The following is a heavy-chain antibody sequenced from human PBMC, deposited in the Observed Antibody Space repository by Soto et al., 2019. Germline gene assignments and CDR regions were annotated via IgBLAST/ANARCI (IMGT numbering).Heavy chain of an antibody. CDR2: ISYDGSNK. D-gene: IGHD6-13*01. J-gene: IGHJ4*02. CDR3: ARAPRAFSSSWSY. CDR1: GFTFSSYA. V-gene: IGHV3-30-3*01. Sequence: QVQLVESGGGVVQPGRSLRLSCAASGFTFSSYAMHWVRQAPGKGLEWGAVISYDGSNKYYADSVKGRFTISRDNSKNTLYLQMNSLRAEDTAVYYCARAPRAFSSSWSYWGQGTLVTVSS.